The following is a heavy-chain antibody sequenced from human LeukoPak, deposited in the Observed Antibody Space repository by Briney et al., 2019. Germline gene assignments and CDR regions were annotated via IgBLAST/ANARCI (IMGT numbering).Heavy chain of an antibody. CDR2: ISDDGSNK. CDR1: GGTFSSYA. Sequence: GRSLRLSCAASGGTFSSYAMHWGRQAPGKGLEWVAVISDDGSNKYYADSLKGRFTISRANSKNTLYLKMNSLRAEDTAVYYCARVHTYYDFWSGYWVYYGMDVWGQGTTVTVSS. J-gene: IGHJ6*02. V-gene: IGHV3-30*04. CDR3: ARVHTYYDFWSGYWVYYGMDV. D-gene: IGHD3-3*01.